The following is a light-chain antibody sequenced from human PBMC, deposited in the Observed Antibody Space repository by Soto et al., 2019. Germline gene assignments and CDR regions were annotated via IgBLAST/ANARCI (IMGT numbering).Light chain of an antibody. CDR2: DAS. Sequence: AIQLTQSPSSLSASVGARVTITCRASQGISSALAWYQQKPGTAPKLLTYDASSLESGVPSRFSGSGSGTDFTLTISSLQPEDSAVYYGQQFNTYPHTFGQGTRLDIK. V-gene: IGKV1-13*02. CDR1: QGISSA. CDR3: QQFNTYPHT. J-gene: IGKJ5*01.